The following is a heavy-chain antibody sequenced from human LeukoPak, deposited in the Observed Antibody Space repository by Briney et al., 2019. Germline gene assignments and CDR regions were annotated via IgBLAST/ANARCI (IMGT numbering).Heavy chain of an antibody. CDR2: IYTSGRT. Sequence: SETPSLTCTVSGVSISSYYWSWIRQPPGKGLEWIGYIYTSGRTNYNPSLKSRVTISVDTSKNQFSLKLSSVTAADTAVYYCARGAVGATYYFDYWGQGTLVTVSS. V-gene: IGHV4-4*09. CDR1: GVSISSYY. CDR3: ARGAVGATYYFDY. J-gene: IGHJ4*02. D-gene: IGHD1-26*01.